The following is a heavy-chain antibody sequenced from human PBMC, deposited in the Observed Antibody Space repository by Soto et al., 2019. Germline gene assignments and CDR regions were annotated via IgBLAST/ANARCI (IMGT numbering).Heavy chain of an antibody. CDR1: GFTVSSNY. V-gene: IGHV3-23*04. CDR2: ISGSGGST. D-gene: IGHD3-10*01. Sequence: EVQLVESGGGLIQPGGSLRLSCAASGFTVSSNYMSWVRQAPGKGLEWVSAISGSGGSTYYADSVKGRFTISRDNSKNTLYLQMNSLRAEDTAVYYCAKGSMVRGVTHFDYWGQGTLVTVSS. CDR3: AKGSMVRGVTHFDY. J-gene: IGHJ4*02.